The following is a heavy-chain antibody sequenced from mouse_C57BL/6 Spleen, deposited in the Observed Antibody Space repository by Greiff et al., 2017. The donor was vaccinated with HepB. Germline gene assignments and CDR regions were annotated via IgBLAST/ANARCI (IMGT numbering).Heavy chain of an antibody. CDR3: ATYSNYGRGYAMDY. D-gene: IGHD2-5*01. V-gene: IGHV2-9-1*01. J-gene: IGHJ4*01. CDR1: GFSLTSYA. CDR2: IWTGGGT. Sequence: VQVVESGPGLVAPSQSLSITCTVSGFSLTSYAISWVRQPPGKGLEWLGVIWTGGGTNYNSALKSRLSISKDNSKSQVFLKMNSLQTDDTARYYCATYSNYGRGYAMDYWGQGTSVTVSS.